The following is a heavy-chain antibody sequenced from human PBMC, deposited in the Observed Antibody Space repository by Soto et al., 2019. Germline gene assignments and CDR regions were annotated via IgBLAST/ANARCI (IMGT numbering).Heavy chain of an antibody. J-gene: IGHJ4*02. Sequence: LRRSCAASGFTFGSHWMHWVRQAPGKGLVYVSRISSGGTTTNYAESVKGRFTISRDNARNTLYLQMNSLRVEDTAVYYCARFGTSYDTSGFLYWGQGTPVTVSS. CDR3: ARFGTSYDTSGFLY. CDR2: ISSGGTTT. D-gene: IGHD3-22*01. CDR1: GFTFGSHW. V-gene: IGHV3-74*01.